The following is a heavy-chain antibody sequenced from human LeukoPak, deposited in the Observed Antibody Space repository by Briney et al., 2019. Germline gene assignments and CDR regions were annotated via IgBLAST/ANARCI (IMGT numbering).Heavy chain of an antibody. CDR2: IKQDGSEK. V-gene: IGHV3-7*01. D-gene: IGHD5-12*01. CDR3: ANSYDPPGPN. CDR1: GFTFSDYY. J-gene: IGHJ4*02. Sequence: GGSLRLSCAASGFTFSDYYMSWIRQAPGKGLEWVANIKQDGSEKYYVDSVKGRFTISRDNAKNSLYLQMNSLRAEDTAVYYCANSYDPPGPNWGQGTLVTVSS.